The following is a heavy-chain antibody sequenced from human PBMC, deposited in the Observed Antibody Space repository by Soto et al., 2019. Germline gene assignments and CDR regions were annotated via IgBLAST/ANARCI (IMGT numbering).Heavy chain of an antibody. D-gene: IGHD2-15*01. J-gene: IGHJ4*02. V-gene: IGHV2-5*02. CDR2: IYWDDDK. Sequence: SGPTLVNPTQTLTLTCTFSGFSLSTSGVGVGWIRQPPGKALECLALIYWDDDKRYSPSLKSRLSVTKDTSNNQVVLTMTNMEPVDSGTYFCAHRLCDSSCYWDVGFFDFWGQGALVTVS. CDR1: GFSLSTSGVG. CDR3: AHRLCDSSCYWDVGFFDF.